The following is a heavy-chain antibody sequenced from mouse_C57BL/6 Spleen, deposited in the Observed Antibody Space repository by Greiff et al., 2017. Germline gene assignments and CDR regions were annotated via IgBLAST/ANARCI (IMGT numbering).Heavy chain of an antibody. Sequence: VHVKQSGPVLVQPGASVKMSCKASGYTFTDYYMNWVKQSHGKSLEWIGVINPYNGGTSYNQKFKGKATLTVDKSSSTAYMELNSLTSEDSAVYYWARGDYGSSYEGYFDYWGQGTTLTVSS. J-gene: IGHJ2*01. V-gene: IGHV1-19*01. CDR2: INPYNGGT. CDR1: GYTFTDYY. CDR3: ARGDYGSSYEGYFDY. D-gene: IGHD1-1*01.